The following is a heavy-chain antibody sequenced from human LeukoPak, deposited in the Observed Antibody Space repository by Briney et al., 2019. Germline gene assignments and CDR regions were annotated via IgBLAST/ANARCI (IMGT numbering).Heavy chain of an antibody. D-gene: IGHD5/OR15-5a*01. CDR2: ISGYSGNV. J-gene: IGHJ4*02. CDR1: GYTLSTYG. Sequence: ASVKVSFKASGYTLSTYGISWVRQAPGQGLEWMGWISGYSGNVNYAQNFQGRVTMTTVSSTTTAYMELRSLRSDDTAVYYCARPVVSGNFDYWGQGTLVTVSS. V-gene: IGHV1-18*01. CDR3: ARPVVSGNFDY.